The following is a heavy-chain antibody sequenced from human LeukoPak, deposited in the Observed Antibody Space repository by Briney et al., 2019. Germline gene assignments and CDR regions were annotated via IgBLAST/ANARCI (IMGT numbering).Heavy chain of an antibody. CDR1: VYTFTSYD. J-gene: IGHJ4*02. Sequence: ASVKVSCKASVYTFTSYDINWVRQATGQRLEWMGWMNHNSGNTGYAQKFQGRVTMTRNTSISTAYMELSSLRSEDTAVYYCARDSPPQLVRDWGQGTLVTVSS. CDR2: MNHNSGNT. V-gene: IGHV1-8*01. CDR3: ARDSPPQLVRD. D-gene: IGHD6-6*01.